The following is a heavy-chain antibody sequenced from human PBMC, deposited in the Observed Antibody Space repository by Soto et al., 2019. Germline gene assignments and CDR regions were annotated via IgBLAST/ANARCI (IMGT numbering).Heavy chain of an antibody. Sequence: GGSLRLSCAASGFTFSGYAMSWVRQAPGKGLEWVSAISGGGGSTYYADSVKGRFTISRDNAKNTLYLQMNSLRAEDTAVYYCARQEDFCSGYWTGTDYWGQGTPVTVSS. CDR1: GFTFSGYA. CDR2: ISGGGGST. V-gene: IGHV3-23*01. D-gene: IGHD3-3*01. CDR3: ARQEDFCSGYWTGTDY. J-gene: IGHJ4*02.